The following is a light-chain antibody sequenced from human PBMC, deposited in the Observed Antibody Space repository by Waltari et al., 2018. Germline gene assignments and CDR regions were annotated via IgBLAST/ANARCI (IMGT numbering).Light chain of an antibody. CDR2: WAS. V-gene: IGKV4-1*01. Sequence: DTVMTQSPDSLALSLGERATITCKSSQSVISSFNNKNYLTWFQQKAGEPPKLLIYWASTRESGVPDRFSGSGSGTDFTLTISGLQAEDVAVYYCQQYSATPPTFGQGTKVEIK. CDR3: QQYSATPPT. J-gene: IGKJ1*01. CDR1: QSVISSFNNKNY.